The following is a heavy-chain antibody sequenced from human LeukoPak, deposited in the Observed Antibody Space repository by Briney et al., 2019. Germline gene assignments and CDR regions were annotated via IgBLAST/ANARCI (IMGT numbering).Heavy chain of an antibody. CDR2: IYYSGST. D-gene: IGHD3-22*01. Sequence: PSETLSLTCSVSGGSIRSTSYYWGWIRQPPGKGLEWIGSIYYSGSTYYNPSLKSRVTISVDTSKNQFSLKLSSVTAADTAVYYCARHYYDSSGFDAFDIWGQGTMVTVSP. V-gene: IGHV4-39*01. J-gene: IGHJ3*02. CDR1: GGSIRSTSYY. CDR3: ARHYYDSSGFDAFDI.